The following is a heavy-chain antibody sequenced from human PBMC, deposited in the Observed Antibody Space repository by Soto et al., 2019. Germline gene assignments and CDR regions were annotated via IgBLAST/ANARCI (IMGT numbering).Heavy chain of an antibody. CDR2: IGSDGTAI. CDR3: ARPGSGYDVLTGQYFYYYHTVDV. J-gene: IGHJ6*02. V-gene: IGHV3-23*05. CDR1: GFTFNTYA. Sequence: EVQLLESGGGLVQPGGSLRLSCAASGFTFNTYAMSWVRQAPGKGLEWVSAIGSDGTAIQYAESVKGRFTISKDNSKDTLYLQMNSLTTEDTAVYYCARPGSGYDVLTGQYFYYYHTVDVWGQGTTVTVSS. D-gene: IGHD3-9*01.